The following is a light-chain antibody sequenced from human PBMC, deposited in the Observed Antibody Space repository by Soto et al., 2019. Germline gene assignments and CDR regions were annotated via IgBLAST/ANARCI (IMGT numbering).Light chain of an antibody. J-gene: IGKJ5*01. Sequence: EIVMTQSPATLSVSPGDTATLSCRASQSIGSNVGGYQQKPGQAPRLLIYGASTRTTGISARFSGSGSGTEFSLTISSRQYEDLAVYYCQQYNTLSLITFGQGTQLEIK. CDR3: QQYNTLSLIT. CDR1: QSIGSN. V-gene: IGKV3-15*01. CDR2: GAS.